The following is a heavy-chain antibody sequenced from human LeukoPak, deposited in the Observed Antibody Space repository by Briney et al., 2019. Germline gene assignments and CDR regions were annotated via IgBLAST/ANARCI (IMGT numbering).Heavy chain of an antibody. Sequence: QTGGSLRLSCVASGFTFSSYAMHWVRQAPGKGLEWVSGISDSGGSTYYADSVKGRFTISRDNFMNTLYLEMNSLRAEDTGVYYCAKGMGPVPGTKDYWGQGTLVTVSS. CDR3: AKGMGPVPGTKDY. D-gene: IGHD6-19*01. CDR1: GFTFSSYA. J-gene: IGHJ4*02. V-gene: IGHV3-23*01. CDR2: ISDSGGST.